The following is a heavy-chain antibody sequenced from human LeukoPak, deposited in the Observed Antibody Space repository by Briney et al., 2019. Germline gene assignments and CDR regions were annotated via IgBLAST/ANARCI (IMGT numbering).Heavy chain of an antibody. CDR1: GFTFNNYS. V-gene: IGHV3-21*01. CDR2: ISSRSNYI. D-gene: IGHD3-22*01. J-gene: IGHJ3*02. CDR3: ARDVAYYYESSGYYSLGFDI. Sequence: GRSLRLSCAASGFTFNNYSMNWVRQAPGKGLEWVSSISSRSNYIYYPDSVKGRFTISRDNAKNSLYLQMNGLRAEDTAVYYCARDVAYYYESSGYYSLGFDIWGQGTMVTVSS.